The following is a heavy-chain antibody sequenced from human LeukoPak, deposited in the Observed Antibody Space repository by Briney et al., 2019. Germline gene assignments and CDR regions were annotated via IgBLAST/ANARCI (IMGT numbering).Heavy chain of an antibody. CDR2: ISGSGGST. CDR1: GFTFSSYA. J-gene: IGHJ4*02. CDR3: AKVGYGSGRESFDY. D-gene: IGHD3-10*01. Sequence: PGGSLRLSCAASGFTFSSYAMSWVRQAPGKGLEWVSAISGSGGSTYYADSVKGRFTISRDNSKNTLYLQMNSLRAEETAVYYCAKVGYGSGRESFDYRGQGTLVTVSS. V-gene: IGHV3-23*01.